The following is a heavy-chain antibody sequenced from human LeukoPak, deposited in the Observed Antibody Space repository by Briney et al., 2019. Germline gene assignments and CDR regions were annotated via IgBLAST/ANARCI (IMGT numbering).Heavy chain of an antibody. V-gene: IGHV3-15*01. CDR1: GITLSNYG. J-gene: IGHJ4*02. D-gene: IGHD4-17*01. Sequence: GGSLRLSCAVSGITLSNYGMSWVRQAPGKGLEWVGRIKSKTDGGTTDYAAPVKGRFTISRDDSKNTLYLQMNSLKTEDTAVYYCTTGYGDYVGLDYWGQGTLVTVSS. CDR3: TTGYGDYVGLDY. CDR2: IKSKTDGGTT.